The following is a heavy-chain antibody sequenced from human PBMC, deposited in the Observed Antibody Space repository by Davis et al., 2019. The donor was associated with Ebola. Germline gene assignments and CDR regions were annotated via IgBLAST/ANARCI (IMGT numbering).Heavy chain of an antibody. J-gene: IGHJ6*04. CDR3: ARVNTILWAMDV. V-gene: IGHV3-13*01. CDR2: IGTAGDT. CDR1: GFTFSSYD. D-gene: IGHD3-3*01. Sequence: GGSLRLSCAASGFTFSSYDMHWVRQATGKGLEWVSAIGTAGDTYYPGSVKGRFTISRENAKNSLYLQMNSLRAGDTAVYYCARVNTILWAMDVWGKGTTVTVSS.